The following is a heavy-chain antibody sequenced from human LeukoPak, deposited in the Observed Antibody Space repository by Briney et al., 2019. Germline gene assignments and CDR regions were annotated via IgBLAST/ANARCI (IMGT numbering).Heavy chain of an antibody. CDR1: GFTFDDYG. Sequence: PGGSLRLSCAASGFTFDDYGMHWVRQAPGKGLEWVSLITWDGVTTYYADSVQGRFTISRDNSKNSLYLQMNGLRIEDTAFYFCAKERTPATGIYWSFDLWGRGTLVTVSS. CDR3: AKERTPATGIYWSFDL. V-gene: IGHV3-43*01. J-gene: IGHJ2*01. CDR2: ITWDGVTT. D-gene: IGHD6-13*01.